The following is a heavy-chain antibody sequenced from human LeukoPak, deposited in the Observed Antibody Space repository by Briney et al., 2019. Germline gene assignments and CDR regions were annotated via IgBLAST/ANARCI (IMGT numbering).Heavy chain of an antibody. Sequence: SETLSLTCAVYGGSFSGYYWSWIRQPPGKGPEWIGEINHSGSTNYNPSLKSRVTISVDTSKNQFSLKLSSVTAADTAVYYCARSAAEGYFDYWGQGTLVTVSS. J-gene: IGHJ4*02. V-gene: IGHV4-34*01. CDR1: GGSFSGYY. CDR3: ARSAAEGYFDY. CDR2: INHSGST. D-gene: IGHD6-13*01.